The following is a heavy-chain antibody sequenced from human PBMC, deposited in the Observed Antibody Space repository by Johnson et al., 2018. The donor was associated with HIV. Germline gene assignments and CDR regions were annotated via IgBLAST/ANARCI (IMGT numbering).Heavy chain of an antibody. J-gene: IGHJ3*02. CDR3: ARDRVGATAFDI. D-gene: IGHD1-26*01. Sequence: VQLVESGGGVVQPGRSLRLSCAASGFTFDDYAMHWVRQAPGKGLEWVSGISWNSGSIGYADSVKGRFTISRDNAKNSLYLQMNSLRAEDTAVYYCARDRVGATAFDIWGQGTLVTVSS. CDR1: GFTFDDYA. CDR2: ISWNSGSI. V-gene: IGHV3-9*01.